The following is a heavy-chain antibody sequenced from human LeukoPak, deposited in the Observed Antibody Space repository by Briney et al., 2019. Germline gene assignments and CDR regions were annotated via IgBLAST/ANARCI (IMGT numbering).Heavy chain of an antibody. CDR1: GFSFSRSS. CDR3: ARENWDIVAVPMDV. CDR2: ISSSSSAI. V-gene: IGHV3-48*01. Sequence: PGGSLRLSCAASGFSFSRSSMNWVRQAPGKGLEGISYISSSSSAIYYADSVTGRFTISRDNAKNSLYLQMNSLRAEDTAVYYCARENWDIVAVPMDVWGKGTTVTVSS. D-gene: IGHD2-2*01. J-gene: IGHJ6*04.